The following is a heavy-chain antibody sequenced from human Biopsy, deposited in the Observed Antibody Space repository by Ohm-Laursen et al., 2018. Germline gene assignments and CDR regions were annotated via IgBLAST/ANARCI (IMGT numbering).Heavy chain of an antibody. CDR2: IGSSGSDV. CDR1: GFTFSSYA. Sequence: SLRLSCAASGFTFSSYAMNWVRQAPGEGLEWVSSIGSSGSDVYYAASVKGRFTSSRDNARNSLYLQVDSLRVEDTAVYYCVRLLRPKGELDYWGQGILVTVAS. CDR3: VRLLRPKGELDY. J-gene: IGHJ4*02. V-gene: IGHV3-21*06. D-gene: IGHD6-25*01.